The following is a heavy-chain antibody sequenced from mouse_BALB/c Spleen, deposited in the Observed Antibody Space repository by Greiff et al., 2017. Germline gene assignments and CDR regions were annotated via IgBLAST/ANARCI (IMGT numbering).Heavy chain of an antibody. V-gene: IGHV3-2*02. Sequence: EVQLQESGPGLVKPSQSLSLTCTVTGYSITSDYAWNWIRQFPGNKLEWMGYISYSGSTSYNPSLKSRISITRDTSKNQFFLQLNSVTTEDTATYYCARLDDGYYDYYAMDYWGQGTSVTVSS. CDR2: ISYSGST. J-gene: IGHJ4*01. CDR1: GYSITSDYA. CDR3: ARLDDGYYDYYAMDY. D-gene: IGHD2-3*01.